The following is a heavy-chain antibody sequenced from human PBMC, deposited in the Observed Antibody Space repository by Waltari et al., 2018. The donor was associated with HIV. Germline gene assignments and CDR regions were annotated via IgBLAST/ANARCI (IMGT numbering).Heavy chain of an antibody. CDR2: ISSRSSTI. D-gene: IGHD1-26*01. Sequence: EVRLVESGGGWVLPGGSLRRPWDASGFILGTYSMNWVRQAPGKGLEWVSYISSRSSTIYYADSVKGRFTISRDNAKNSLYLQMNSLRAEDTAVYYCAAVYSHYFAMDVWGQGTTVTVSS. CDR3: AAVYSHYFAMDV. J-gene: IGHJ6*02. CDR1: GFILGTYS. V-gene: IGHV3-48*04.